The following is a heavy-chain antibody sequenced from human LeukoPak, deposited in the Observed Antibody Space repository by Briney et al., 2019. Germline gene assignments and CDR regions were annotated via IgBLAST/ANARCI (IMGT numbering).Heavy chain of an antibody. D-gene: IGHD5-24*01. Sequence: SETLSLPCTVCGRSISSYYWMWIRQPPGKGLEWIGYIYDSGSTNYNPSLKSRVTISVDTSKNQFSLKLSAVTDADTAVYYCARSRLHPIIFDYWGQGTLVTVSS. CDR1: GRSISSYY. J-gene: IGHJ4*02. CDR2: IYDSGST. CDR3: ARSRLHPIIFDY. V-gene: IGHV4-59*12.